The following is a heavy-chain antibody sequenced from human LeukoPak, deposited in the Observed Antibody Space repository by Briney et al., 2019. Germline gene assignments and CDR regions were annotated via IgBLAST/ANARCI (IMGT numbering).Heavy chain of an antibody. J-gene: IGHJ5*02. CDR1: GGSISSYY. CDR3: ATSTPRRIWFGELGRQLNWFDP. Sequence: SETLSLTCTVSGGSISSYYWGWIRQPPGKGLEWIGSIYYSGSTYYNPSLKSRVTISVDTSKNQFSLKLSSVTAADTAVYYCATSTPRRIWFGELGRQLNWFDPWGQGTLVTVSS. CDR2: IYYSGST. D-gene: IGHD3-10*01. V-gene: IGHV4-39*01.